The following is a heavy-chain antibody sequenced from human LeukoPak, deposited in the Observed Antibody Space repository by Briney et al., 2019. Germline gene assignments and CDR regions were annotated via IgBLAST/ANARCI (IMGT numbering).Heavy chain of an antibody. Sequence: PGGSLRLSCAASGFSFSSYGFHWVRQAPGKGLEWVSAISYDGKNIHYADSVKGRFTISRDNSRNTVYLQMNSPRVEDTAAYYCAKTYSRESGYDFFFHYWGQGTRVTVSS. J-gene: IGHJ4*02. CDR2: ISYDGKNI. D-gene: IGHD5-12*01. CDR1: GFSFSSYG. V-gene: IGHV3-33*06. CDR3: AKTYSRESGYDFFFHY.